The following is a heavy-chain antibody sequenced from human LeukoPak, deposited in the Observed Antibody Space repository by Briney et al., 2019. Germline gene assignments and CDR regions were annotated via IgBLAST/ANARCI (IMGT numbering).Heavy chain of an antibody. D-gene: IGHD3-22*01. V-gene: IGHV4-59*08. CDR3: ARHKSSGSYPLDY. Sequence: PSETLSLTCTVSGGSISTYFWSWIRQPPGKGLEWIGHIYFSGSTNYNPSLESRVTISVDTSKNQFSLTLSSVTAADTAVYYCARHKSSGSYPLDYWGQGSLVTVSS. CDR1: GGSISTYF. CDR2: IYFSGST. J-gene: IGHJ4*02.